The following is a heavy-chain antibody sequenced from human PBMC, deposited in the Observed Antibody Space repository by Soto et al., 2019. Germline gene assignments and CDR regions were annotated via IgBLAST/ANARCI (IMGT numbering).Heavy chain of an antibody. V-gene: IGHV1-69*06. D-gene: IGHD1-26*01. J-gene: IGHJ6*02. CDR1: GGTFSSYA. CDR2: IIPIFGTA. Sequence: QVQLVQSGAEVKKPGSSVKVSCKASGGTFSSYAISWVRQAPGPGLEWMGGIIPIFGTANYAQKFQGRVTITADKSTSTAYMELSSLRSEDTAVYYCAAYSGSYPHYYYYGMDVWGQGTTVTVSS. CDR3: AAYSGSYPHYYYYGMDV.